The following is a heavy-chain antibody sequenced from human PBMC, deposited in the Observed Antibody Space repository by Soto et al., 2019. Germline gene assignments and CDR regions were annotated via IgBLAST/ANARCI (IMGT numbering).Heavy chain of an antibody. CDR1: GYSFTNNY. CDR3: AKKGLGSLATYCTTGDCHYAFDV. Sequence: VQLVQSGAEVIKPGASVKISCKASGYSFTNNYINWVRQAPGKGLEWVSTISGGGDGTYYADSVKGRFTISRDNSRNTVYLQMNSLRAEDTAVYYCAKKGLGSLATYCTTGDCHYAFDVWGQGTLVTVSS. D-gene: IGHD2-8*01. J-gene: IGHJ3*01. V-gene: IGHV3-23*04. CDR2: ISGGGDGT.